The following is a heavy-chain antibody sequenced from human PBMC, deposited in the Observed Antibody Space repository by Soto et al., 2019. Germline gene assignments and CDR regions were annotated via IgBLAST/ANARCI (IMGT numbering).Heavy chain of an antibody. CDR2: ITVGGDT. D-gene: IGHD2-21*01. Sequence: EVQLVESGGGLVQPGGSLRLSCTTSAFIVDSTYMHWVRQAPGKGLEWVAVITVGGDTYYSDSVRGRSTLSRDTSKNTLNLQVNRLKAEDTAGEYCCRGLGYLIGDWGQGALGAVSS. J-gene: IGHJ4*02. CDR3: CRGLGYLIGD. CDR1: AFIVDSTY. V-gene: IGHV3-66*01.